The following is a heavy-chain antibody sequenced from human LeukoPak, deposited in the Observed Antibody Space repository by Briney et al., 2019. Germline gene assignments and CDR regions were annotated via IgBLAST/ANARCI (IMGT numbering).Heavy chain of an antibody. V-gene: IGHV1-69*01. J-gene: IGHJ4*02. CDR1: GGTFSSYA. D-gene: IGHD2-2*01. CDR2: IIPIFGTA. CDR3: ARALVVPAAIGPFDY. Sequence: GASVKVSCKASGGTFSSYAISWVRQAPGQGLEWMGGIIPIFGTANYAQKFQGRATITADESTSTAYMELSSLRSEDTAVYYCARALVVPAAIGPFDYWGQGTLVTVSS.